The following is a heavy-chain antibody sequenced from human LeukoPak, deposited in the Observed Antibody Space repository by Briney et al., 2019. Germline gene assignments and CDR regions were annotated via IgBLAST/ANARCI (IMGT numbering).Heavy chain of an antibody. Sequence: ASVKVSCKASGYTFTGYYLHWVRQAPGQGLEWMGWINPNSGGTNYAQKFQVRVTLTRDTSISTAYMDLGSLRSDDTAVYYCAREWGYSYYGMDAWGQRTTVTASS. D-gene: IGHD2-21*01. CDR3: AREWGYSYYGMDA. J-gene: IGHJ6*02. V-gene: IGHV1-2*02. CDR2: INPNSGGT. CDR1: GYTFTGYY.